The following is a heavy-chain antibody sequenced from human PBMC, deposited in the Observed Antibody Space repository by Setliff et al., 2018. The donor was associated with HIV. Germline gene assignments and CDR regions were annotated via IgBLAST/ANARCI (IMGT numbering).Heavy chain of an antibody. CDR3: AKKTAAYTSGSWLHY. CDR1: GFTFSSYA. CDR2: ISGSGGDT. J-gene: IGHJ4*02. Sequence: LRLSCASSGFTFSSYAMTWVRQAPGKGLECVAVISGSGGDTYYADSVKGRFVISRERSKSTLYLQMNSLRAEDTAVYYCAKKTAAYTSGSWLHYWGQGTLVTVSS. V-gene: IGHV3-23*01. D-gene: IGHD3-10*01.